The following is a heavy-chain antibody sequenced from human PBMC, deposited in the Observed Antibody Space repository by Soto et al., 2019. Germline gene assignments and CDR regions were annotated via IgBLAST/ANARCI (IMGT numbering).Heavy chain of an antibody. D-gene: IGHD5-12*01. CDR1: GGTFSTYT. CDR2: IIPILGVA. CDR3: ARVGDSGYDSYYYYGMDV. V-gene: IGHV1-69*02. J-gene: IGHJ6*02. Sequence: SVKVSCKASGGTFSTYTISWVRQAPGQGLEWMGRIIPILGVANYAQNFRGRVTITANKSTSTAYMELRSLRSEDTAVYYCARVGDSGYDSYYYYGMDVWGQGTTVTVSS.